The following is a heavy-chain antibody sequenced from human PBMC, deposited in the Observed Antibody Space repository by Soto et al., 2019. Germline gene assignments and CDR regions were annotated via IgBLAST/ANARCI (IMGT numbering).Heavy chain of an antibody. CDR2: IYYSGST. CDR3: ARFNWNYVRDYYYGMDV. CDR1: GGSISSYY. J-gene: IGHJ6*02. D-gene: IGHD1-7*01. V-gene: IGHV4-59*01. Sequence: PSETLSLTCTVSGGSISSYYWSWIRQPPGKGLEWIGYIYYSGSTNYNPSLKSRVTISVDTSKNQFSLKLSSVAAADTAVYYCARFNWNYVRDYYYGMDVWGQGTTVTVSS.